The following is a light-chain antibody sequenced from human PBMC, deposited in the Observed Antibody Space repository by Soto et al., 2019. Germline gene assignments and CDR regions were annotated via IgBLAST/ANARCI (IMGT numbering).Light chain of an antibody. CDR1: NSNIGTGYD. Sequence: QSALTQPPSVSGAPGQRVTISCTGSNSNIGTGYDVHWYQQLPGTAPKLLIYGNTKRPSGVPDRISGSKSGTSVSLAITGLQAEDEADYYCQSYDNSLSGFYVFGTGTKLTVL. J-gene: IGLJ1*01. V-gene: IGLV1-40*01. CDR3: QSYDNSLSGFYV. CDR2: GNT.